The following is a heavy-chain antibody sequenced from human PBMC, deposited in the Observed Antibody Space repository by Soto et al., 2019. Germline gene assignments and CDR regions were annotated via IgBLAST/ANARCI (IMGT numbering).Heavy chain of an antibody. CDR2: IDSDGSST. Sequence: GGSLRLSCAASGFPFSNYWMHWVRQAPGKGLVWVSRIDSDGSSTNYADSVKGRFTISRDNAKNTLYLQMNSLRADDTAVYYCARVGLGCSGGTCYSDWGQGTMVTVSS. J-gene: IGHJ4*02. D-gene: IGHD2-15*01. CDR1: GFPFSNYW. CDR3: ARVGLGCSGGTCYSD. V-gene: IGHV3-74*01.